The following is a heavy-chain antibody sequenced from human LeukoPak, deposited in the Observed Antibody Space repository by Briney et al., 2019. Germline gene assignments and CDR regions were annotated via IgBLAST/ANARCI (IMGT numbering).Heavy chain of an antibody. CDR3: VRQGGSSSWYGYFDY. CDR1: GFTFSSFW. J-gene: IGHJ4*02. Sequence: GGSLRLSCAASGFTFSSFWMSWVRQAPGKGLEWVANIKQDGSDKYYVDSVRGRFTISRDNARDSLYLQMNSLRADDTAVYYCVRQGGSSSWYGYFDYWGQGILVTVSS. CDR2: IKQDGSDK. D-gene: IGHD6-13*01. V-gene: IGHV3-7*01.